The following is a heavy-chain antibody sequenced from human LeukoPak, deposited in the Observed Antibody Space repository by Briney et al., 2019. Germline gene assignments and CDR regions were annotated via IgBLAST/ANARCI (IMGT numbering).Heavy chain of an antibody. Sequence: ASVTVSFKASVGTFIIYAISWVRQAPGQGLEWMGGIIPIFGTANYAQKFQGRVTITADESTSTAYMELSSLRSEDTAVYYCARGDLAAAGTLDYWGQGTLVTVSS. CDR3: ARGDLAAAGTLDY. J-gene: IGHJ4*02. CDR2: IIPIFGTA. CDR1: VGTFIIYA. V-gene: IGHV1-69*13. D-gene: IGHD6-13*01.